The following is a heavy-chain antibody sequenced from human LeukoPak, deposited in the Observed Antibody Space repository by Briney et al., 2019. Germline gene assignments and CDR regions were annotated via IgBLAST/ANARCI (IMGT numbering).Heavy chain of an antibody. CDR2: TSGYNGKT. D-gene: IGHD6-13*01. Sequence: ASVKVSCKASGYTFTNYGISWVRQAPGQGLEWMEWTSGYNGKTNYAQKLQGRVTMTTDTSTSTAYMELRSLRSDDTAVYYCARDTGIAVAGTGDFDYWGQGTLVTVSS. J-gene: IGHJ4*02. CDR3: ARDTGIAVAGTGDFDY. CDR1: GYTFTNYG. V-gene: IGHV1-18*01.